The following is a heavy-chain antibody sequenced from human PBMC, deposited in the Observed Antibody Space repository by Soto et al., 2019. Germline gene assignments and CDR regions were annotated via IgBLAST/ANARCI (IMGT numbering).Heavy chain of an antibody. CDR1: GFTFSSYG. CDR3: ARDPRRHPGRILWFGEFYAFDI. CDR2: IWYDGSNK. J-gene: IGHJ3*02. Sequence: GGSLRLSCAASGFTFSSYGMHWVRQAPGKGLEWVAVIWYDGSNKYYADSVKGRFTISRDNSKNTLYLQMNSLRAEDTAVYYCARDPRRHPGRILWFGEFYAFDIWGQGTMVTVSS. V-gene: IGHV3-33*01. D-gene: IGHD3-10*01.